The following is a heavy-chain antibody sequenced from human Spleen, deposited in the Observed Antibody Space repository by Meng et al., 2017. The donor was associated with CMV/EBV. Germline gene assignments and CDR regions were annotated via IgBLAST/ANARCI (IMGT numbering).Heavy chain of an antibody. CDR3: ARNDGSGSYYKRYYYYGMDV. J-gene: IGHJ6*02. D-gene: IGHD3-10*01. V-gene: IGHV3-20*04. CDR1: GFTFDDYG. Sequence: GGSLRLSCAASGFTFDDYGMSWVRQAPGKGLEWVSGINWNGGSTGYADSVKGRFTISRDNAKNSLYLQMNSLRAEDTAVYYCARNDGSGSYYKRYYYYGMDVWGQGTTVTVSS. CDR2: INWNGGST.